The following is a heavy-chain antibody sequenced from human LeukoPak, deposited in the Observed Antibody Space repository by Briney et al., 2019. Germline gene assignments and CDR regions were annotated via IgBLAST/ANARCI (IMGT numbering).Heavy chain of an antibody. CDR1: GGTFSSYA. J-gene: IGHJ6*04. D-gene: IGHD6-13*01. V-gene: IGHV1-69*13. CDR2: IIPILGTA. Sequence: GASLKVSCKASGGTFSSYAISWGRQAPGQGRGGRGGIIPILGTANYAQTFQGRVTITEDESTSTAYMELSSLRSEDTAVYYCARDRGVGIAAAGQTYYYYYGMDVWGKGTTVTVSS. CDR3: ARDRGVGIAAAGQTYYYYYGMDV.